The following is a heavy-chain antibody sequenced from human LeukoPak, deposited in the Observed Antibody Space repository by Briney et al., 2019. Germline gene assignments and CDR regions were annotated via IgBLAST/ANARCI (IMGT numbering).Heavy chain of an antibody. V-gene: IGHV3-30-3*01. Sequence: PGGSLRLSCTPSGFTFSSHAMSWVRQAPGKGLEWVAVISYDGSNKYYADSVKGRFTISRDNSKNTLYLQMNSLRAEDTAVYYCARYDYWGQGTLVTVSS. J-gene: IGHJ4*02. CDR1: GFTFSSHA. CDR3: ARYDY. CDR2: ISYDGSNK.